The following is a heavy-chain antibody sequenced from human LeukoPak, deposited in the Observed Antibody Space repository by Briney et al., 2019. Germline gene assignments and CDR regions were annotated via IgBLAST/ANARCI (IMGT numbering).Heavy chain of an antibody. D-gene: IGHD2-2*01. Sequence: GGSLRLSCAASGFPFSSYWVSWIRQAPGKGLEWVSYISSSGSTIYYADSVKGRFTISRDNAKNSLYLQMNSLRAEDTAVYYCARDHPRYCSSTSCPYYYYYMDVWGKGTTVTVSS. J-gene: IGHJ6*03. V-gene: IGHV3-11*04. CDR3: ARDHPRYCSSTSCPYYYYYMDV. CDR1: GFPFSSYW. CDR2: ISSSGSTI.